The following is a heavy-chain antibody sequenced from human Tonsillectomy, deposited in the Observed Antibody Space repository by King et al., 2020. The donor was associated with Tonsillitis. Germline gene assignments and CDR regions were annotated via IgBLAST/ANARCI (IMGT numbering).Heavy chain of an antibody. V-gene: IGHV1-2*02. Sequence: QLVQSGAEVKKPGASVKVSCKASGYTFTGYYMHWVRQAPGQGLEWMGWINPNSGGTNYAQKFQGRVTMTRDTSISTAYMELSRLRYDDTAVYYCARFQEYYYDSCGYFPKDYWGQGTLVTVFS. CDR2: INPNSGGT. CDR3: ARFQEYYYDSCGYFPKDY. D-gene: IGHD3-22*01. CDR1: GYTFTGYY. J-gene: IGHJ4*02.